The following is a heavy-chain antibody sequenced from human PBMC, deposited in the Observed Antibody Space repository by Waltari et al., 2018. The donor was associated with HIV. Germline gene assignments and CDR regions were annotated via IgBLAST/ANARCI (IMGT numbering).Heavy chain of an antibody. V-gene: IGHV4-39*07. CDR3: ARIGESYSNWFDA. Sequence: HLQLQESGSGLVKPSETLSLTCTVPAGPISSSRYYLSWIRKLAEKGMGGIRRIDYSGGTYNTTSRKSRCTTSVDTSKNKDSLKLRAVTAADTAVDCCARIGESYSNWFDACGQGTLVTVSP. J-gene: IGHJ5*02. D-gene: IGHD1-26*01. CDR2: IDYSGGT. CDR1: AGPISSSRYY.